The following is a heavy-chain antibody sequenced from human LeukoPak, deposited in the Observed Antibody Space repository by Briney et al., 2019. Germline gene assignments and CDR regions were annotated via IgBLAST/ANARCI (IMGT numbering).Heavy chain of an antibody. CDR3: ARDPFYYGSGRDYYYGMDV. J-gene: IGHJ6*02. Sequence: PGGSWRLPCAASGFTFSSYSMNWVRQAPGKGLEWVSSISSSSSYIYYADSVKGRFTISRDNAKNSLYLQMNSLRAEDTAVYYCARDPFYYGSGRDYYYGMDVWGQGTTVTVSS. CDR1: GFTFSSYS. CDR2: ISSSSSYI. V-gene: IGHV3-21*01. D-gene: IGHD3-10*01.